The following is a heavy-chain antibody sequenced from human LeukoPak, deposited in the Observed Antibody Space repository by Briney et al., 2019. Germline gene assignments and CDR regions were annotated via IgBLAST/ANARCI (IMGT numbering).Heavy chain of an antibody. CDR3: AKGRRGSSYVHYFDS. Sequence: GGSLRLSCAASGFTFSSYWMHWVRQAPGKGLVWVSLINNDGSYTIYADSVKGRFSISRDNSNNTLYLHMNSLRPEDTAVYFCAKGRRGSSYVHYFDSWGQGVLVTVSS. CDR1: GFTFSSYW. D-gene: IGHD5-18*01. CDR2: INNDGSYT. J-gene: IGHJ4*02. V-gene: IGHV3-74*01.